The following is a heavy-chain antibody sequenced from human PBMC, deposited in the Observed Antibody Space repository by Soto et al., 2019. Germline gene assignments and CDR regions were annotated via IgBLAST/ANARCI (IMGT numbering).Heavy chain of an antibody. Sequence: ASVKVACKASGYSFTDYHIHWVRQAPGQGLEWLGRINPKSGGTSTAQKFQGWVTMTRDRSISTVYMELTRLRSDDTAVYFCARGHSTDCSNGVCPFLYIPEMDVW. D-gene: IGHD2-8*01. CDR3: ARGHSTDCSNGVCPFLYIPEMDV. V-gene: IGHV1-2*04. J-gene: IGHJ6*01. CDR2: INPKSGGT. CDR1: GYSFTDYH.